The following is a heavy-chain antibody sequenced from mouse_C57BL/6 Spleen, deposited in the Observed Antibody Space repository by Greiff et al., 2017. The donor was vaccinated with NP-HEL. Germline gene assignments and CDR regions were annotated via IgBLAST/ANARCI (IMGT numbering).Heavy chain of an antibody. Sequence: EVKLMESGGGLVKPGGSLKLSCAASGFTFSDYGMHWVRQAPEKGLEWVAYISSGSSTIYYADTVKGRFTISRDNAKNTLFLQMTSLRSEDTAMYYCATSSPYYYAMDYWGQGTSVTVSS. D-gene: IGHD1-1*01. J-gene: IGHJ4*01. V-gene: IGHV5-17*01. CDR3: ATSSPYYYAMDY. CDR2: ISSGSSTI. CDR1: GFTFSDYG.